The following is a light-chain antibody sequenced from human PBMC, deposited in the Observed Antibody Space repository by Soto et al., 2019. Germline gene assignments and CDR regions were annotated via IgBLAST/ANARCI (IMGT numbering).Light chain of an antibody. V-gene: IGLV1-51*01. CDR3: GTWDSSLSAGV. CDR2: DNN. Sequence: QSVLTQPPSVSAAPGQKVTIPCSGGSSNIGNNYVSWYQQLPGTAPKLLIYDNNKRPSGIPDRFSGSKSGTSATLGITGLQTGDEADYYCGTWDSSLSAGVFGGWTKLTVL. CDR1: SSNIGNNY. J-gene: IGLJ2*01.